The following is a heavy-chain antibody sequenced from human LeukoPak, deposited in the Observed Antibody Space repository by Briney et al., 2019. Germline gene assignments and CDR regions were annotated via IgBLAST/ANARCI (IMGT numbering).Heavy chain of an antibody. Sequence: PGGSLRLSCGAAGFSFSDYGMHWVRQAPGKGLEWVAFIRNGGSKKYYVDSVKGRFTISRDDSKNMVFLQMYSLRPEDTAVYYCAKASGRSAYGLDYWGQGTLVTVFS. V-gene: IGHV3-30*02. D-gene: IGHD3-16*01. CDR3: AKASGRSAYGLDY. CDR2: IRNGGSKK. CDR1: GFSFSDYG. J-gene: IGHJ4*02.